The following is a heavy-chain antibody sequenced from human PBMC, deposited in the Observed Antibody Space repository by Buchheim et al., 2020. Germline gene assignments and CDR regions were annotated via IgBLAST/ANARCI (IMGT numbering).Heavy chain of an antibody. Sequence: QVQLVESGGGVVQPGRSLRLSCAASGFTFSSYGMHWVRQAPGKGLEWVAVISYDGSNKYYADSVKGRFTISRDNSKNTLYLQMNSLRAEDTAVYYCAKNSYGLKTPAFDIWGQGT. CDR2: ISYDGSNK. CDR3: AKNSYGLKTPAFDI. D-gene: IGHD5-18*01. CDR1: GFTFSSYG. V-gene: IGHV3-30*18. J-gene: IGHJ3*02.